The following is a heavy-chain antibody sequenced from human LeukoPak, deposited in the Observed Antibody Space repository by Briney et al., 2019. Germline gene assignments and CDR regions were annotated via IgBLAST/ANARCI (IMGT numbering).Heavy chain of an antibody. D-gene: IGHD6-19*01. J-gene: IGHJ6*02. V-gene: IGHV3-11*01. CDR2: MSSSGGTT. CDR3: ARDSGIAVAGSDYGMDV. Sequence: PGGSLRVSCAASGFTFSDYYMSWIRQAPGKGLEWVSYMSSSGGTTYYADSVKGRFTISRDNAKNSLYLQMNSLRVEDTAVYYCARDSGIAVAGSDYGMDVWGQGTTVTVSS. CDR1: GFTFSDYY.